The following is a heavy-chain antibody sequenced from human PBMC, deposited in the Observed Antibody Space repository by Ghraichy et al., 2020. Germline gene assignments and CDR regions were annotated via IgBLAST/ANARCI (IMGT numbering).Heavy chain of an antibody. CDR3: ASLIAGTGSEYGIGDY. CDR2: ISSSSSNI. Sequence: GGSLRLSCAASGFNFSSYEMKWVRQAPGKGLEWVSYISSSSSNIYYADSVKGRFTISRDNAKNSLYLQMNSLRAEDTAVYYCASLIAGTGSEYGIGDYFGHGTLVTVSS. CDR1: GFNFSSYE. D-gene: IGHD6-6*01. J-gene: IGHJ4*01. V-gene: IGHV3-48*03.